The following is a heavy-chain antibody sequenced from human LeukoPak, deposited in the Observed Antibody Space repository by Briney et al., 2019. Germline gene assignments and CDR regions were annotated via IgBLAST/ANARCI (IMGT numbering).Heavy chain of an antibody. V-gene: IGHV1-18*01. J-gene: IGHJ6*02. CDR3: ARAKKQILAYGMDV. Sequence: GASAKVSCKASGYTFTSYGISWVRQAPGQGLEWMGWISAYNGNTNYAQKLQGRVTMTTDTSTSTAYMELRSLRSDDTAVYYCARAKKQILAYGMDVWGQGTTVTVSS. CDR2: ISAYNGNT. CDR1: GYTFTSYG. D-gene: IGHD3-3*01.